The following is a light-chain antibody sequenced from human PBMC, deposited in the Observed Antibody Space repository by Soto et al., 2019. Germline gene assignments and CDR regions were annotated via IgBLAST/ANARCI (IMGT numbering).Light chain of an antibody. CDR3: VLYMGSGIVV. CDR1: SGSVSTGYY. J-gene: IGLJ2*01. CDR2: ATS. Sequence: QAVVTQEPSFSVSPGGTVTLTCGLSSGSVSTGYYPSWYQQTPGQAPRTLIYATSTRSSGVPDRFSGSILVNKAALTITEAQADDESDYYCVLYMGSGIVVFGGGTKLTVL. V-gene: IGLV8-61*01.